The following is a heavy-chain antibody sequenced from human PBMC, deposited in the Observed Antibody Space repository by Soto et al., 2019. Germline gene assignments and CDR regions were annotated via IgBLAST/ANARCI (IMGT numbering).Heavy chain of an antibody. CDR1: GGSISSSSYY. CDR3: ARRLDTYYYDSSGYADFDY. V-gene: IGHV4-39*01. Sequence: SETLSLTCTVSGGSISSSSYYWGRIRQPPGKGLEWIGSIYYSGSTYYNPSLKSRVTISVDTSKNQFSLKLSPVTAADTAVYYCARRLDTYYYDSSGYADFDYWGQGTLVTVSS. D-gene: IGHD3-22*01. J-gene: IGHJ4*02. CDR2: IYYSGST.